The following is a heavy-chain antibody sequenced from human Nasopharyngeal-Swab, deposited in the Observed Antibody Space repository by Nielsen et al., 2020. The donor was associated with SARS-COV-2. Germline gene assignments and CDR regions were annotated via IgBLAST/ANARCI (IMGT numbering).Heavy chain of an antibody. CDR2: ISRSGRT. J-gene: IGHJ4*02. CDR1: GGSFSGYY. V-gene: IGHV4-34*01. D-gene: IGHD3-22*01. CDR3: ARQGVPIRGWFKDYDRTAYEY. Sequence: SETLSLTCAAYGGSFSGYYWSWIRQPPGKGLEWIGEISRSGRTNYNPSLNSRVTISLDTSKNQFSLKVTSVTAADTAVYYCARQGVPIRGWFKDYDRTAYEYWGQGTLVTVSS.